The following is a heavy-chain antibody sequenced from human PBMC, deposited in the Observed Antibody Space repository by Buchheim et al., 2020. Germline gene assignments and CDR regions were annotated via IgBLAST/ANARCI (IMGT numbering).Heavy chain of an antibody. CDR2: ISGSGGST. Sequence: EVQLLESGGGLVQPGGSLRLSCAASGFTFSSYAMSWVRQAPGKGLEWVSAISGSGGSTHYADSVKGRFTISRDNSKHTPYLQMNSLRAEDTAVYYCAKGGLVPAAIYYYGMDVWGQGTT. D-gene: IGHD2-2*02. V-gene: IGHV3-23*01. J-gene: IGHJ6*02. CDR1: GFTFSSYA. CDR3: AKGGLVPAAIYYYGMDV.